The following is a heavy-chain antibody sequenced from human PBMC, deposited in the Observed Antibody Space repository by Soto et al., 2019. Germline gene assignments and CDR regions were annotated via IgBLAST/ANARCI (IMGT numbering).Heavy chain of an antibody. D-gene: IGHD2-15*01. CDR2: IYYSGST. CDR1: GGSISSGDYY. J-gene: IGHJ6*02. CDR3: ARAGGRSGGIYGMDV. Sequence: QVQLQESGPGLVKPSQTLSLTCTVSGGSISSGDYYWSWIRQPPGKGLEWIGYIYYSGSTYYNPSLKSRVTISVDTSKNQFSLKLSSVTAADTAAYYCARAGGRSGGIYGMDVWGQGTTVTVSS. V-gene: IGHV4-30-4*01.